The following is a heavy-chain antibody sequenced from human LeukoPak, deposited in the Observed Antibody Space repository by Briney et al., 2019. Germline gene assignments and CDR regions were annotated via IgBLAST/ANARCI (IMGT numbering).Heavy chain of an antibody. CDR3: ARYYMGV. J-gene: IGHJ6*03. Sequence: SETLSLTCTVSGGSISSYYWGWIRQPPGKGLEWIGSIYYSGSTYYNPSLKSRVTISVDTSKNQFSLKLSSVTAADTALYYCARYYMGVWGKGTTVTVSS. V-gene: IGHV4-39*07. CDR1: GGSISSYY. CDR2: IYYSGST.